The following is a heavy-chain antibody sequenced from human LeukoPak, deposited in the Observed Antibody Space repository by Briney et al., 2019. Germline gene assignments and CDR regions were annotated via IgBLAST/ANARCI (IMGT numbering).Heavy chain of an antibody. CDR1: GFTFDDYA. CDR3: AKPGCSFTNCYINY. Sequence: GRSLRLSCAASGFTFDDYAMHWVRQAPGRGLEWVSSISWNSGNIVYADSVKGRFTISRDNAKNSLHLQMNSLRPEDTALYYCAKPGCSFTNCYINYWGQGTLVTVSS. V-gene: IGHV3-9*01. CDR2: ISWNSGNI. J-gene: IGHJ4*02. D-gene: IGHD2-2*02.